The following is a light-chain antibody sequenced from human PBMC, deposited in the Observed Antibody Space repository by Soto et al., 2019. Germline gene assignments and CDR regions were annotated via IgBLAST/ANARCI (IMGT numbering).Light chain of an antibody. V-gene: IGKV3-15*01. J-gene: IGKJ4*01. CDR2: GAS. Sequence: EIVMTQSPATLSVSPGERATLSCRASQNVNSNLAWYQQKPGQAPRLLIYGASTRDTGVPARFSGSGSGTEFTLTISSLQPEDFAVYYCQQYDNSPLTFGGGTKVDIK. CDR3: QQYDNSPLT. CDR1: QNVNSN.